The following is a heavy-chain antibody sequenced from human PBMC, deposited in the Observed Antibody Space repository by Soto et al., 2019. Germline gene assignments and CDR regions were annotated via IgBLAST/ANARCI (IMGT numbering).Heavy chain of an antibody. CDR2: ISAYNGDT. CDR3: ARDHAGSGWFRFDY. J-gene: IGHJ4*02. V-gene: IGHV1-18*01. CDR1: GYTFTRYS. D-gene: IGHD6-19*01. Sequence: ASVKVSCKTSGYTFTRYSISWVRQAPGQGLEWMGWISAYNGDTNYAQNLQGRVTLTTDASTSTAYMEVRSLRSDDTAMYYCARDHAGSGWFRFDYWGQGTLVTVSS.